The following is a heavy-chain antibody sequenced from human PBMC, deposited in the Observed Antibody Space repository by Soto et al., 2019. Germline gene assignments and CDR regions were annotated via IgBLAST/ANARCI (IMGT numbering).Heavy chain of an antibody. CDR3: ARDATFCLDC. J-gene: IGHJ4*02. Sequence: FPRLSCAASGFSFSNYWMAWVRQAPGKGLEWVANINRDGGERYHADSVRGRFTIFRDNSENSLYLQMNRLRAEDTAVYYCARDATFCLDCWGRGTLVTVSS. D-gene: IGHD3-16*01. CDR2: INRDGGER. CDR1: GFSFSNYW. V-gene: IGHV3-7*03.